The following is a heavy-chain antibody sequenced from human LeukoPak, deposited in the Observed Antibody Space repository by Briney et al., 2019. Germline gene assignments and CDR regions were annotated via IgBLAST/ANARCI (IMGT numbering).Heavy chain of an antibody. Sequence: PSETLSLTCTVSGASLSRATYFWGWIRQSPEKGLEWIGSIDSSGTTHYNSSLKSRVVISVDTSRNEVSLNLTSVTSADTAVYYCARHGYIQFWLYWGQGTQVIVSS. CDR3: ARHGYIQFWLY. J-gene: IGHJ4*02. D-gene: IGHD5-18*01. CDR2: IDSSGTT. CDR1: GASLSRATYF. V-gene: IGHV4-39*01.